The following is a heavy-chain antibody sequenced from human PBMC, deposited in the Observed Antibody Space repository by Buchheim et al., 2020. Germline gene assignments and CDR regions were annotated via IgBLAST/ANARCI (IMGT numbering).Heavy chain of an antibody. CDR3: AKTLAPVVMYGALDV. CDR2: ISGPGENT. V-gene: IGHV3-23*01. D-gene: IGHD4-23*01. J-gene: IGHJ3*01. CDR1: GFTFKHYA. Sequence: DVYLLESGGGLVQPGGSLRLSCAASGFTFKHYAMTWVRQAPGKGLEWVSSISGPGENTYYADSVRARFTISRDNLKNTVFLQMNNVRAEDTAVYYCAKTLAPVVMYGALDVWGQGT.